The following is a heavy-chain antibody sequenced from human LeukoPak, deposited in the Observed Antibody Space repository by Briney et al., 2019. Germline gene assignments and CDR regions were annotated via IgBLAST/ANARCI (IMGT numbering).Heavy chain of an antibody. CDR1: GYTFTSYG. CDR3: ARSSQWDSSGYLAFFDY. D-gene: IGHD3-22*01. J-gene: IGHJ4*02. CDR2: ISAYNGNT. Sequence: GASVKVSCKXSGYTFTSYGISWVRQTPGQGLEWMGWISAYNGNTNYAQKLQGRVTMTTDTSTSTAYMELRSLRSDDTAVYYCARSSQWDSSGYLAFFDYWGQGTLVTVSS. V-gene: IGHV1-18*01.